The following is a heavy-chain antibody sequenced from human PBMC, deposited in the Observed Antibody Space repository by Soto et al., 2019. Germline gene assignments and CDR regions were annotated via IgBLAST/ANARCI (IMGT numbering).Heavy chain of an antibody. CDR1: GYTFTSYD. J-gene: IGHJ4*02. Sequence: QVQLVQSGAEVKKPGASVKVSCKASGYTFTSYDINWVRQATGQGLEWMGWMNPNSGNTGYAQKYGAGDPMTRNTSISTAYRGLSSLRSEDTAVYYCASERTVAGNDYWGQGPLVTVSS. D-gene: IGHD6-19*01. V-gene: IGHV1-8*01. CDR3: ASERTVAGNDY. CDR2: MNPNSGNT.